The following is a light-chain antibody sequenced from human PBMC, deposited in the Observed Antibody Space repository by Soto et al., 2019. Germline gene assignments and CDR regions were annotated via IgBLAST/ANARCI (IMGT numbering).Light chain of an antibody. CDR2: DAS. CDR3: QQYIRWPLT. J-gene: IGKJ4*01. CDR1: QDVSSK. Sequence: EMVVTQSPATLSVSPGERVTLSCSTSQDVSSKLAWYQQKPGQPPSLLIYDASTRATGTPARFSGSGSGTEFTLAVSSLQSEDYALYFCQQYIRWPLTFGGGTKVEIK. V-gene: IGKV3D-15*01.